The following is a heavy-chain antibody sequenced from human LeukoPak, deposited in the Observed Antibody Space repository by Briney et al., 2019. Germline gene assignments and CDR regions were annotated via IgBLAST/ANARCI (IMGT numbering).Heavy chain of an antibody. Sequence: QPGGSLRLSCAASGFTFSSYYMSWVHQAPGKGLEWVANIKQDGSEKYYVDSVKGRFTISRDNAKNSLYLQMNSLRAEDTAVYYCARARGIDYWGQGTLVTVSS. CDR3: ARARGIDY. V-gene: IGHV3-7*03. D-gene: IGHD2/OR15-2a*01. CDR1: GFTFSSYY. CDR2: IKQDGSEK. J-gene: IGHJ4*02.